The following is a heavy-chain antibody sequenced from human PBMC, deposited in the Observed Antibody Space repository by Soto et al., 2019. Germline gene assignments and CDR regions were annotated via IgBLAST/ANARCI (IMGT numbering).Heavy chain of an antibody. CDR3: ARDRDYYYGMDV. CDR1: GGTFSSYA. V-gene: IGHV1-69*01. CDR2: IIPIFGTA. J-gene: IGHJ6*02. Sequence: QVQLVQSGAEVKKPGSSVKVSCQASGGTFSSYAISWVRQAPGQGLEWMGGIIPIFGTANYAQKFQGRVTITADESTSTAYMELRSLRSEDAAVYYCARDRDYYYGMDVWGQGTTVTVSS.